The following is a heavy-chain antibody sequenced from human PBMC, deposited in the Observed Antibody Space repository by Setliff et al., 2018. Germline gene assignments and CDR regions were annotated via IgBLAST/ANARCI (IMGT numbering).Heavy chain of an antibody. J-gene: IGHJ4*02. CDR3: ARGGSLVAVAGLTDY. CDR1: GFTFSSYA. CDR2: ISGSAQTT. V-gene: IGHV3-23*01. Sequence: GGSLRLSCAASGFTFSSYAITWVRQAPGKGLEWVSMISGSAQTTYYADSVKGRFTISRDNSKNTVYLEMNSLRAEDTAVYYCARGGSLVAVAGLTDYWGQGTLVTVSS. D-gene: IGHD6-19*01.